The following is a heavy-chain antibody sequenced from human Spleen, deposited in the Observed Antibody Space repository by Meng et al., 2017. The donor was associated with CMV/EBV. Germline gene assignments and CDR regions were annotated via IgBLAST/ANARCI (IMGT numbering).Heavy chain of an antibody. CDR2: INSNSGAT. CDR3: ARVPAYYYYAMDV. D-gene: IGHD2-2*01. Sequence: ASVKVSCKASGYTFTGYYMYWVRQAPRQGLEWMGWINSNSGATNYAQKFQGRLTMTRDTSISTVYMELRSLRSDDTAVYYCARVPAYYYYAMDVWGQGTTVTVSS. V-gene: IGHV1-2*02. CDR1: GYTFTGYY. J-gene: IGHJ6*02.